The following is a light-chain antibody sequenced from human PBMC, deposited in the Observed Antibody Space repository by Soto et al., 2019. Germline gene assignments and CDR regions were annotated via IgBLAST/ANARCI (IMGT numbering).Light chain of an antibody. V-gene: IGKV3-20*01. Sequence: IVMTQSPATLSVSPGERPILSCRASQSVGGDLASYQRKPGQAPSLLSYGAFNRASGIPDRFSGGGSGTDFALTITRLEPEDFAMYYCQQYGSSPLTFGGGTKVDIK. CDR3: QQYGSSPLT. J-gene: IGKJ4*01. CDR1: QSVGGD. CDR2: GAF.